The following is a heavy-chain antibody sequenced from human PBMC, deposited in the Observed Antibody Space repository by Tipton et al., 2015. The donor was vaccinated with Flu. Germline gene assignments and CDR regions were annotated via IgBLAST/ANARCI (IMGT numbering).Heavy chain of an antibody. V-gene: IGHV3-21*01. CDR1: GFTFSSYS. J-gene: IGHJ4*02. CDR2: ISSSSSYI. Sequence: AASGFTFSSYSMNWVRQAPGKGLEWVSSISSSSSYIYYADSVKGRFTISRDNAKNSLYLQMNSLRAEDTAVYYCASSTVTSLTLFDYWGQGTLVTVSS. CDR3: ASSTVTSLTLFDY. D-gene: IGHD4-17*01.